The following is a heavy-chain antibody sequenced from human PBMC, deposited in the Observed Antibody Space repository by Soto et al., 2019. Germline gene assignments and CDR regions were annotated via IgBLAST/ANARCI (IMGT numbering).Heavy chain of an antibody. Sequence: GESLKISCKGSGYSFINYWIGWVRQMPGKGLEWMGIIYPDDSDTIYSPSLQGQVTISADKSIRTAYLQWSRLKASDTAMYYCARGYCSSNSCFVGRANYGMDVWGQGPTVTVSS. D-gene: IGHD2-2*01. CDR2: IYPDDSDT. CDR3: ARGYCSSNSCFVGRANYGMDV. V-gene: IGHV5-51*01. J-gene: IGHJ6*02. CDR1: GYSFINYW.